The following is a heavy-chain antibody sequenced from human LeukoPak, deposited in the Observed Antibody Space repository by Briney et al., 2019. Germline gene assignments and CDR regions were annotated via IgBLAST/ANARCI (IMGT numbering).Heavy chain of an antibody. CDR1: GYSFTSYW. CDR2: IYPTDSDT. Sequence: GESLKISCECSGYSFTSYWITWVRQMPGKGLEWMGIIYPTDSDTRYSPSFHGQVTMSADKSISTTYLQWSSLKASDTAMYYCARRGYCSGGDCFSAAFDIWGQGTMVTVSS. CDR3: ARRGYCSGGDCFSAAFDI. D-gene: IGHD2-15*01. J-gene: IGHJ3*02. V-gene: IGHV5-51*01.